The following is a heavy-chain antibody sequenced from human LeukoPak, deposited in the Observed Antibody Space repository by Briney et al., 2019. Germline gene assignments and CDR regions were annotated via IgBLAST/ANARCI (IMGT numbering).Heavy chain of an antibody. CDR1: GYTFTNYS. J-gene: IGHJ4*02. CDR2: INAYNGNT. D-gene: IGHD1-26*01. CDR3: ARVGSPGILDY. V-gene: IGHV1-18*01. Sequence: ASVKVSCKASGYTFTNYSISWVRQAPGQGLEWMGWINAYNGNTDYAQNLQGRVTMTTDTSTSTAYMELSSLRSDDTAVYYCARVGSPGILDYWDQGTLVTVSS.